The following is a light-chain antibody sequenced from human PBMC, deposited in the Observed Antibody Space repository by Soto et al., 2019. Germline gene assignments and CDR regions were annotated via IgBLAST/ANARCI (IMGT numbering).Light chain of an antibody. CDR2: GAS. J-gene: IGKJ1*01. V-gene: IGKV3-15*01. Sequence: EIVMTQSPATLSVSPGGRATLSCRASQSISDTLAWYQQKPGQAPRLLIYGASRRATGFPARFSGSGSGTDFTVTISSLPSEDFAVYYCQQYDNWPWTFGQGTKVEI. CDR3: QQYDNWPWT. CDR1: QSISDT.